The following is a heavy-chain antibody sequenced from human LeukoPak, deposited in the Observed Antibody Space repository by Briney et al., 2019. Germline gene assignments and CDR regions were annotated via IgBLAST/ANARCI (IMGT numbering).Heavy chain of an antibody. D-gene: IGHD5-12*01. V-gene: IGHV4-59*11. CDR3: AREQVATDY. CDR2: IHYTGIT. Sequence: SETLSLTCTVSGDSISSHYWSWIRQPPGKGLEWIAYIHYTGITNYNPSLKSRVTISVDTSKNQFSLKLSSVTAADTAVYYCAREQVATDYWGRGTLVTVSS. J-gene: IGHJ4*02. CDR1: GDSISSHY.